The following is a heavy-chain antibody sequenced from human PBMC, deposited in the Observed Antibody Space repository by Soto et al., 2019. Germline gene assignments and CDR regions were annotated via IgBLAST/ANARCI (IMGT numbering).Heavy chain of an antibody. CDR3: TKANRYCSGANCFTFDY. D-gene: IGHD2-15*01. CDR2: IWYDGSDK. CDR1: EFPFSSYG. V-gene: IGHV3-33*06. J-gene: IGHJ4*02. Sequence: PGGSLRLSCAASEFPFSSYGMHWVRQAPGKGLEWVALIWYDGSDKYFSDSVKGRFTISRDNSKNTLYLQMNSLRAEDTAVYYCTKANRYCSGANCFTFDYWGLGTLVTVSS.